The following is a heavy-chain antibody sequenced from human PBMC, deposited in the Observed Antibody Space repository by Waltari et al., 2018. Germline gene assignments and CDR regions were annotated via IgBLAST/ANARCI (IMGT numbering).Heavy chain of an antibody. CDR2: INSDGSVT. CDR3: ASNVAAADPLYFDY. V-gene: IGHV3-74*01. Sequence: EVQLVESGGGLVQPGGSLRLSCAASGFSFNNFWMHWVRQAPGKGLLWVSQINSDGSVTTYADSVKGRFTISRDNAKNSLYLQMNSLRAEDTALYYCASNVAAADPLYFDYWGQGTLVTVSS. D-gene: IGHD6-13*01. CDR1: GFSFNNFW. J-gene: IGHJ4*02.